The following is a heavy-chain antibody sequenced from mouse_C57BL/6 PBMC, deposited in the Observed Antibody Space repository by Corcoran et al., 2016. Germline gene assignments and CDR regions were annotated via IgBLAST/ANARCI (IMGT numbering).Heavy chain of an antibody. D-gene: IGHD2-3*01. CDR3: VRRDGHYSYWYYDV. J-gene: IGHJ1*03. CDR2: INPNNGGT. CDR1: GYTFTEYY. V-gene: IGHV1-26*01. Sequence: EVQLQQSGPELVKPGASVKISCKASGYTFTEYYMNWVKQSQGKSLEWSGDINPNNGGTSYNQTFKGKATLTVDKSSSTAYMELRSLTSEDSAVYYCVRRDGHYSYWYYDVWGTRTMVIVSS.